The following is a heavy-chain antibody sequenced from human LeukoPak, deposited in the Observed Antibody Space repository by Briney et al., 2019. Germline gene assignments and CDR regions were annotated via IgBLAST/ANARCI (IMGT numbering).Heavy chain of an antibody. J-gene: IGHJ4*02. V-gene: IGHV4-31*03. CDR2: IYYSGST. CDR3: AGQFQQLDMTFDY. Sequence: TLSLTCTVSGGSISSGGYYWSWIRQHPGKGLEWIGYIYYSGSTYYNPSLKSRVTISVDTSKNQFSLKLSSVTAADTAVYYCAGQFQQLDMTFDYWGQGTLVTVSS. D-gene: IGHD6-13*01. CDR1: GGSISSGGYY.